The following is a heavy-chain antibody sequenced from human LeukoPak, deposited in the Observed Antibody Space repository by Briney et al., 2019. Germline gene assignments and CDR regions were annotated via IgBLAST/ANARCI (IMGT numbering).Heavy chain of an antibody. Sequence: GGSLRLSCAASGFTFNNYAMHWVRQAPGKGLEYVSSIISNGGSTYYANSMRGRFTISRDNSKNTLYLQMGSLRAEDMAVYYCAGGPFGGAIYWGQGTLVTVSS. CDR1: GFTFNNYA. V-gene: IGHV3-64*01. D-gene: IGHD3-16*01. J-gene: IGHJ4*02. CDR3: AGGPFGGAIY. CDR2: IISNGGST.